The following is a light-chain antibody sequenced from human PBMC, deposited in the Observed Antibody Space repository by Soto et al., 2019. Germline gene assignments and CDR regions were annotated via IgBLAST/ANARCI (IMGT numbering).Light chain of an antibody. CDR1: QSISSN. Sequence: LVMTQSPATLSVSPGERATLSCRASQSISSNLAWYQQKPGQAPRLLIYGASTRATGIPARFSASGSGTECTLTISSLLSEDFAVYYYQQYNDWPWTFGQGTKVEIK. CDR2: GAS. CDR3: QQYNDWPWT. V-gene: IGKV3-15*01. J-gene: IGKJ1*01.